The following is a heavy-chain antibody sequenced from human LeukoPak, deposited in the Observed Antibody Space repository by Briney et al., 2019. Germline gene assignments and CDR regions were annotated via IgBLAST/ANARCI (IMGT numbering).Heavy chain of an antibody. CDR1: GFTVTSTH. V-gene: IGHV3-53*05. J-gene: IGHJ5*02. CDR2: IYDDGGT. Sequence: GGSLRLTCTVSGFTVTSTHMDWVRQAPGKGPKWVALIYDDGGTVYADSVKGRFTISRDNSKNMGYLQMNSLRPEDSAVYYCARDRAGRRSSWVEFDLWGQGTLVTVSS. D-gene: IGHD3-10*01. CDR3: ARDRAGRRSSWVEFDL.